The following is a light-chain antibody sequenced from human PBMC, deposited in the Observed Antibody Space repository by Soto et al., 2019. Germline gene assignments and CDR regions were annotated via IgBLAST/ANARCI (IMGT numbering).Light chain of an antibody. CDR2: GNS. CDR1: SSNIGAGYD. J-gene: IGLJ2*01. V-gene: IGLV1-40*01. CDR3: QSYDSSLSGSV. Sequence: QSVLTQPPSVSGAPGQWVTLSCTGSSSNIGAGYDVHWYRQLPGTAPKLLIFGNSNRPSGVPDRFSGSKSGTSASLAITGLQAEDGADYSCQSYDSSLSGSVFGGGTKLTVL.